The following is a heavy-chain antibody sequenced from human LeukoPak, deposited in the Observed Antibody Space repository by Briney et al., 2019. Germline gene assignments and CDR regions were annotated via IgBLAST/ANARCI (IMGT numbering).Heavy chain of an antibody. V-gene: IGHV3-33*01. Sequence: TGGSLRLSCAASGFTFSSYGMPWVRQAPGKGLGWVAVIWYDGSNKYYADSVKGRFTISRDNSKNTLYLKINSLRAEDTAVYYCGREGVKDLNYSDSSGLVDVWGQGTTVTVSS. CDR1: GFTFSSYG. D-gene: IGHD3-22*01. CDR2: IWYDGSNK. J-gene: IGHJ6*02. CDR3: GREGVKDLNYSDSSGLVDV.